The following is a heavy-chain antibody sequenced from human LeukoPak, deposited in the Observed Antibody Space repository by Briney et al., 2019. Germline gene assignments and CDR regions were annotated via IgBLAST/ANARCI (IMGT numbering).Heavy chain of an antibody. CDR2: IYYSGST. J-gene: IGHJ4*02. Sequence: SETLSLTCTVSGGSISSGDYYWSWIRQPPGKGLEWIGYIYYSGSTYYNPSLESRVTISVDTSKNQFSLKLSSVTAADTAVYYCARGGHYYDSSGYLYEYYFDYWGQGTLVTVSS. CDR1: GGSISSGDYY. D-gene: IGHD3-22*01. CDR3: ARGGHYYDSSGYLYEYYFDY. V-gene: IGHV4-30-4*01.